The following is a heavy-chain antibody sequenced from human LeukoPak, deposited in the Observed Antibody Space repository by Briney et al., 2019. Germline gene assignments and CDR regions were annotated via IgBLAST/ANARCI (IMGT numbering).Heavy chain of an antibody. CDR2: ISAYNGNT. V-gene: IGHV1-18*01. J-gene: IGHJ4*02. CDR3: ARDSSGWYYFDY. Sequence: ASVKVSCKASGYTFTSYGISWVRQAPGQGLEWMGWISAYNGNTNYAQKFQGRVTMTRDTSTSTVYMELSSLRSEDTAVYYCARDSSGWYYFDYWGQGTLVTVSS. D-gene: IGHD6-19*01. CDR1: GYTFTSYG.